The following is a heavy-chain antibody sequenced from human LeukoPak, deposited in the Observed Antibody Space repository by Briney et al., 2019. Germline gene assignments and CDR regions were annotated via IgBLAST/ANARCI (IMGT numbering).Heavy chain of an antibody. CDR2: IYYSGST. D-gene: IGHD4-17*01. Sequence: KSSETLSLTCTVSGGSISSGGYYWSWIRQYPGKGLEWIGYIYYSGSTYYNPSLKSRVTISVDTSKNQFSLKLSSVTAADTAVYYCARVPLRGDPDGYFDYWGQGTLVTVSS. CDR1: GGSISSGGYY. CDR3: ARVPLRGDPDGYFDY. J-gene: IGHJ4*02. V-gene: IGHV4-31*03.